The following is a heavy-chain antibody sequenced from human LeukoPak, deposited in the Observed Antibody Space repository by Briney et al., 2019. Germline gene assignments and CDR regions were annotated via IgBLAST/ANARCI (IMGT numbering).Heavy chain of an antibody. V-gene: IGHV3-30*04. J-gene: IGHJ4*02. Sequence: GSLRLSCAASGFTFSSYAMDWVRQAPGKGLEWVAVISYDGSNKYYADSVKGRFTISRDNSKNTLYLQMNSLRAEDTAVYYCAKDLHSGGYSKYYFDYWGQGTLVTVSS. CDR2: ISYDGSNK. CDR1: GFTFSSYA. CDR3: AKDLHSGGYSKYYFDY. D-gene: IGHD3-22*01.